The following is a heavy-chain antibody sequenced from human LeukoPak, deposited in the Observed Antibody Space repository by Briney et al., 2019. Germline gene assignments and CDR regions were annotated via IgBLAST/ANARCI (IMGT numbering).Heavy chain of an antibody. Sequence: SETLSLTCTVSGGSISTYHWSWIRQPPGKGLEWIGYIYYTGDTNQNPSLNNRATISVDTSKNQFSLKLKSVAAADTAVYYCARELGRAFDIWGQGTVVTVSS. CDR2: IYYTGDT. CDR1: GGSISTYH. J-gene: IGHJ3*02. CDR3: ARELGRAFDI. V-gene: IGHV4-59*01. D-gene: IGHD3-3*02.